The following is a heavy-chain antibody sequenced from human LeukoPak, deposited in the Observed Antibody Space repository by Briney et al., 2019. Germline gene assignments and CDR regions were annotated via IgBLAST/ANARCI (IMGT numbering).Heavy chain of an antibody. CDR1: GFTFSSYG. Sequence: PGGSLRLSCAASGFTFSSYGMHWVRQAPGKGLEWVAVIWYDGSNKYYVDSVKGRFTISRDNSKNTLYLQMNSLKTEDTAVYYCTTESPGYSGYDLPGDYWGQGTLVTVSS. CDR2: IWYDGSNK. V-gene: IGHV3-33*01. D-gene: IGHD5-12*01. CDR3: TTESPGYSGYDLPGDY. J-gene: IGHJ4*02.